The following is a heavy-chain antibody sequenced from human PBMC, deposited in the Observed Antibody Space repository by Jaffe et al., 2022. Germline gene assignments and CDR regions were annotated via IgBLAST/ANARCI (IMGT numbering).Heavy chain of an antibody. CDR1: GYTFTDYY. CDR3: ARDRGIITMTTNDLDY. V-gene: IGHV1-2*06. Sequence: QVQLVQSGAEVKKPGASVTVSCKASGYTFTDYYMHWVRQAPGQGLEWVGRINPNSGGTNYAQQFQGRVSMTRERSISTAYMELSRVTSDDTAVYYCARDRGIITMTTNDLDYWGQGTLVTVSS. J-gene: IGHJ4*02. D-gene: IGHD4-17*01. CDR2: INPNSGGT.